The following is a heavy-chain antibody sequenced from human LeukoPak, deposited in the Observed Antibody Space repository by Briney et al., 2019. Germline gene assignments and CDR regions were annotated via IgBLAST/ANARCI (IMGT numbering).Heavy chain of an antibody. CDR2: IHSGGNT. CDR1: GFTVSSSY. D-gene: IGHD2-15*01. Sequence: PGGSLTLSRAASGFTVSSSYMSWVRQAPGKGLEWVSVIHSGGNTYYADSVKGRFTISRDNSKNTLYLQMNSLRAEDTAVYYCARDLNSGGSCWGQGTLVTVSS. V-gene: IGHV3-53*01. CDR3: ARDLNSGGSC. J-gene: IGHJ4*02.